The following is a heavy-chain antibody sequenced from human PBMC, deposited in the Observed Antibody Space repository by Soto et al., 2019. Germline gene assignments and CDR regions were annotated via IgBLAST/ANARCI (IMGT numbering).Heavy chain of an antibody. CDR3: AKDRPYIGSY. Sequence: QVQLVESGGGVVQPGRSLRLSCAASGFTFSTFGMHWVRQAPGKALEWVAVISSDGSIKYYADSVKGRFTISRDNSKNMLYLQMNSLRTEDTAVYYCAKDRPYIGSYWGQGILVTVS. J-gene: IGHJ4*02. CDR1: GFTFSTFG. V-gene: IGHV3-30*18. D-gene: IGHD1-26*01. CDR2: ISSDGSIK.